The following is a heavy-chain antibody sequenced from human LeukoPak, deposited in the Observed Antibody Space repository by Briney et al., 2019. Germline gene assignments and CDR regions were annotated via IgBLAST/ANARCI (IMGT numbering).Heavy chain of an antibody. CDR1: RLTVTNNY. CDR3: TYGDYPLTY. Sequence: GGSLGLSCAASRLTVTNNYWNWVRQPPGKGPEWISLIYSNGDTRYADSVKGRFTFSRDNSKNTLYLQMNSLRAEDTAVYYCTYGDYPLTYWGQGTLVSVSS. CDR2: IYSNGDT. J-gene: IGHJ4*02. D-gene: IGHD4-17*01. V-gene: IGHV3-66*01.